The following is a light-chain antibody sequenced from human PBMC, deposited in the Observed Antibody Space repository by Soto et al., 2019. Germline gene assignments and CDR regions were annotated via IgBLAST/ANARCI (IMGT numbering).Light chain of an antibody. V-gene: IGLV2-14*01. CDR2: DVT. CDR3: SSYTSSRSYV. Sequence: CVLTQPASGSGAPGQGSTISCPGNSSDVGGYKYVSWYQQHPDKAPKLIIYDVTNRPSGISNRFSGSKSGNTASLTISGLQAEDEADYYCSSYTSSRSYVFGTGTKVTVL. CDR1: SSDVGGYKY. J-gene: IGLJ1*01.